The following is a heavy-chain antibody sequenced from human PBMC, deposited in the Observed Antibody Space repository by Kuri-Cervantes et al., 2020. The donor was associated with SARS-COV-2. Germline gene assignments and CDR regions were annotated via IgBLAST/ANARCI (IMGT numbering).Heavy chain of an antibody. V-gene: IGHV3-21*01. CDR2: ISSSSYI. J-gene: IGHJ6*03. CDR1: GFTFSSYS. Sequence: GESLKISCAASGFTFSSYSMNWVRQAPGKGLEWVSSISSSSYIYYADSVKGRFTISRDNAKNSLYLQMNSLRAEDTAVYYCARAERGSGDYYYYMDVWGKGTTVTVSS. D-gene: IGHD3-10*01. CDR3: ARAERGSGDYYYYMDV.